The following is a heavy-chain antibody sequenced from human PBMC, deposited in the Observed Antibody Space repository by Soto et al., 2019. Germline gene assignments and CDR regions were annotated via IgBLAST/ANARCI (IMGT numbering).Heavy chain of an antibody. CDR2: ISGSGGST. J-gene: IGHJ4*02. CDR1: GFTFSSYA. CDR3: AKDQLELGYYFDY. Sequence: EVQLLESGGGLVQPGGSLRLSCAASGFTFSSYAMSWVRQAPGKGLEWVSAISGSGGSTYYADSVKGRFTISRDNSKNPLYLQMNGLRAEDTAVYYCAKDQLELGYYFDYWGQGTLVTVSS. D-gene: IGHD1-1*01. V-gene: IGHV3-23*01.